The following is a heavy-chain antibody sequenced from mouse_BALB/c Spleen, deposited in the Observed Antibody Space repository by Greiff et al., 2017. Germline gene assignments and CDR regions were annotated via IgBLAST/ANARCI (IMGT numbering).Heavy chain of an antibody. CDR2: ISSGGSYT. CDR1: GFTFSSYT. Sequence: DVQLVESGGGLVKPGGSLKLSCAASGFTFSSYTMSWVRQTPEKRLEWVATISSGGSYTYYPDSVKGRFTISRDNAKNTLYLQMSSLKSEDTAMYYCTRENYRYDWYFDVWGAGTTVTVSS. V-gene: IGHV5-6-4*01. D-gene: IGHD2-14*01. J-gene: IGHJ1*01. CDR3: TRENYRYDWYFDV.